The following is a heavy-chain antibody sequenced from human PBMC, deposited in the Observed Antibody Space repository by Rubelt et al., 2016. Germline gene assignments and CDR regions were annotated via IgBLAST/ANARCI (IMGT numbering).Heavy chain of an antibody. D-gene: IGHD3-9*01. Sequence: QVQLQQWGAGVLKPSETLSLTCSVNARSFSGYYWTWIRQPPGKGLEWIGTIYYSGRTYSNPSLKSRVPISVDASHNQFSLKVTSVTAADTAVYFCARPSSTGYQNWNFELWGRGTLVTVSS. V-gene: IGHV4-34*01. CDR1: ARSFSGYY. CDR2: IYYSGRT. CDR3: ARPSSTGYQNWNFEL. J-gene: IGHJ2*01.